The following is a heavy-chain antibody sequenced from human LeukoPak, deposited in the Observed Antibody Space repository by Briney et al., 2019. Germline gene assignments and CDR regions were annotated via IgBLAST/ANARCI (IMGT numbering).Heavy chain of an antibody. CDR1: GGSFSGYY. Sequence: SETLSLTCAVYGGSFSGYYWSWIRQPPGKGLEWIGEINHSGSTNYNPSLKSRVTISVDTSKNQFSLKLSSVIAADTAVYYCARTTEGYCSSASCFGFSYSYYMDVWAKGPRSPSP. CDR2: INHSGST. D-gene: IGHD2-2*01. V-gene: IGHV4-34*01. CDR3: ARTTEGYCSSASCFGFSYSYYMDV. J-gene: IGHJ6*03.